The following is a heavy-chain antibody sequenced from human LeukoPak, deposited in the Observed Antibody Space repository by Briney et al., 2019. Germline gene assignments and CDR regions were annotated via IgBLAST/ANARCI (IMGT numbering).Heavy chain of an antibody. V-gene: IGHV3-23*01. CDR1: GFTFSSYA. Sequence: PGGSLRLSCAASGFTFSSYAMTWVRQAPGKGLEWVSSIRGSGDSTYYADSVKGRFTISRDNSKNTLYLQMNSLRAEDTAVYYCANHYYDSSGLPPHAFDIWGQGTMVTVSS. CDR2: IRGSGDST. J-gene: IGHJ3*02. D-gene: IGHD3-22*01. CDR3: ANHYYDSSGLPPHAFDI.